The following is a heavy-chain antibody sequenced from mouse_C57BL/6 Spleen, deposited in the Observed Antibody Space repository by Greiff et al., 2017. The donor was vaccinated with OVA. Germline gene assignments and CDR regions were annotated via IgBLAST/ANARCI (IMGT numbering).Heavy chain of an antibody. V-gene: IGHV10-1*01. CDR1: GFSFNTYA. J-gene: IGHJ2*01. CDR2: IRSKSNNYAT. Sequence: DVMLVESGGGLVQPKGSLKLSCAASGFSFNTYAMNWVRQAPGKGLEWVARIRSKSNNYATYYADSVKDRFTISRDDSESMLYLQMNNLKTEDTAMYYCVRQYGIYYFDYWGQGTTLTVSS. CDR3: VRQYGIYYFDY. D-gene: IGHD2-10*02.